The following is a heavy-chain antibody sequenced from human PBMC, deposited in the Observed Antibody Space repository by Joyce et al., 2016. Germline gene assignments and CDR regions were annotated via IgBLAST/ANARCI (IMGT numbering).Heavy chain of an antibody. Sequence: QVQLQESGPGLVKPSETLNLTCTVSGGSIGGSNYFWSWIRHRPGKSPEWIGYIFYTGSNYYSPSLRSRITITVDNSKNQFSLNLSSLTTADTGVYYCARSSRTNIYFDSWGPGTLVTASS. J-gene: IGHJ4*02. D-gene: IGHD2-8*01. CDR2: IFYTGSN. CDR1: GGSIGGSNYF. V-gene: IGHV4-31*03. CDR3: ARSSRTNIYFDS.